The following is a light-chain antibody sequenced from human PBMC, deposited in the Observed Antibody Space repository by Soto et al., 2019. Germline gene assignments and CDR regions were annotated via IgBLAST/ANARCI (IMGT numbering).Light chain of an antibody. CDR1: SSDVGGYNY. CDR3: SAYTARSTLV. CDR2: DVS. J-gene: IGLJ3*02. Sequence: QSALTQPRSVSGSPGQSVTISCTGTSSDVGGYNYVSWYQQYPGKAPKVMIYDVSKRPSGVPDRFSGSKSGNTASLTISGLQAEDEADYYCSAYTARSTLVFGGGTKLTVL. V-gene: IGLV2-11*01.